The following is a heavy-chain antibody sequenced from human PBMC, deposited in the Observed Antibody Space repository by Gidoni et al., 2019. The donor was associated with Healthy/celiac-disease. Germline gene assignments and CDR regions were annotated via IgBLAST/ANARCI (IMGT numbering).Heavy chain of an antibody. CDR1: GYTFTGHY. CDR2: INPNSGGT. J-gene: IGHJ4*02. Sequence: QVQLVQSGAEVKKPGASVKVSCKASGYTFTGHYMPWVRQAPGQGLEWMGWINPNSGGTNYAQKFQGRVTMTRDTSISTAYMELSRLRSDDTAVYYCARDYQYYDYVWGSYRWSPFDHWGQGTLVTVSS. CDR3: ARDYQYYDYVWGSYRWSPFDH. D-gene: IGHD3-16*02. V-gene: IGHV1-2*02.